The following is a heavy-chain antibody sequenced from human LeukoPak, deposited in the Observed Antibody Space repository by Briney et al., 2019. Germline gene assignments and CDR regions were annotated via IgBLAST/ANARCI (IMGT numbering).Heavy chain of an antibody. V-gene: IGHV3-30*04. CDR2: ISYDGSNK. J-gene: IGHJ4*02. CDR3: AHGTMYQLDY. CDR1: GFTFSSYA. Sequence: GGSLRLSCAASGFTFSSYAMHWVRQAPGKGLEWVAVISYDGSNKYYADSVKGRFTISRDNSKNTLYLQMNSLRAEDTAVYYCAHGTMYQLDYWGQGTLVTVSS. D-gene: IGHD2-2*01.